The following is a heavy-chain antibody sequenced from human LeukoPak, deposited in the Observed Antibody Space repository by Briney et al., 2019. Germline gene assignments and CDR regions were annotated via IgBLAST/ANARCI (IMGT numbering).Heavy chain of an antibody. CDR3: ARVLLWFGEFSFYYYYYYGMDV. D-gene: IGHD3-10*01. Sequence: GGSLRLSCAASGFTFSSYWMSWVRQAPGKGLEWVANIKQDGSEKYYVDSVKGRFTISRDNAKNSLYLQMTSLRAEDTAVYYCARVLLWFGEFSFYYYYYYGMDVWGQGTTVTVSS. J-gene: IGHJ6*02. CDR1: GFTFSSYW. CDR2: IKQDGSEK. V-gene: IGHV3-7*01.